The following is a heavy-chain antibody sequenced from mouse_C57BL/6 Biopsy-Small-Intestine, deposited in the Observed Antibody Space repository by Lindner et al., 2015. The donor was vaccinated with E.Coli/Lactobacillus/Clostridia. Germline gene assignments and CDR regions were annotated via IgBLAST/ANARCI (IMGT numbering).Heavy chain of an antibody. CDR2: ILPGSGST. CDR3: ARTMMAAFAY. Sequence: VQLQESGAELMKPGASVKLSCKATGYTLTDYWIEWVKQRPGHGLEWIGEILPGSGSTNYSEKFKGKATFTAETSSNTVYMQLSSLTTEDSASYYCARTMMAAFAYWGQGTLVTVSA. J-gene: IGHJ3*01. CDR1: GYTLTDYW. D-gene: IGHD2-3*01. V-gene: IGHV1-9*01.